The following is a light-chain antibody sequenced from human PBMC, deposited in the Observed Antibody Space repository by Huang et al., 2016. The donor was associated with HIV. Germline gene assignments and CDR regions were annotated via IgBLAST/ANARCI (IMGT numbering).Light chain of an antibody. J-gene: IGKJ2*01. Sequence: EIVMTQSPATLSVSPGERATLSCRASQSINTNLVWYQQRPGQAPRLLIYDASTRATGIPARFSGSGSGTEFTLTISSLQSEDFAVYYCQQNNNWPPLYTCGQGTKLEIK. CDR1: QSINTN. CDR2: DAS. CDR3: QQNNNWPPLYT. V-gene: IGKV3-15*01.